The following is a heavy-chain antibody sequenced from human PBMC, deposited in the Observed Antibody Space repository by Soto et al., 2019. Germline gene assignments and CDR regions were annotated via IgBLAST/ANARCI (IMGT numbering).Heavy chain of an antibody. CDR3: ARDFVGGSTWLEP. J-gene: IGHJ5*02. V-gene: IGHV4-59*01. CDR1: GGAIGVYY. CDR2: VSYSGST. D-gene: IGHD2-15*01. Sequence: SETLSLTCSLSGGAIGVYYWSWIRQPPGKALEWIGYVSYSGSTDYHPSLKSRVSISIDTSKNQFSLKMISVTAADTAVYYCARDFVGGSTWLEPWGQGILVTVYS.